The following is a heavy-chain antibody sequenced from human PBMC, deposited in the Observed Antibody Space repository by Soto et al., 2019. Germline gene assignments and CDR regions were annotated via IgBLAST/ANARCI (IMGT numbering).Heavy chain of an antibody. Sequence: PSETLSLTCAVSGGSISSSNWWSWVRQPPGKGLEWIGEIYHSGSTNYNPSLKSRVTISVDKSKNQFSLKLSSVTAADTAVYYCARDRIRVHDILTGYYYYYYVMDVWGQGTTVTVSS. V-gene: IGHV4-4*02. J-gene: IGHJ6*02. CDR2: IYHSGST. CDR3: ARDRIRVHDILTGYYYYYYVMDV. CDR1: GGSISSSNW. D-gene: IGHD3-9*01.